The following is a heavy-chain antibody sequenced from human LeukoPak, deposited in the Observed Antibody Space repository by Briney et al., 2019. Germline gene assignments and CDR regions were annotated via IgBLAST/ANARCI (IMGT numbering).Heavy chain of an antibody. CDR3: ARDLHDDYGDY. V-gene: IGHV3-21*01. J-gene: IGHJ4*02. D-gene: IGHD3-3*01. CDR2: LSSSSSSYI. Sequence: GGSLRLSCAASGFTFSSYSMNWVRQAPGKGLEWVSSLSSSSSSYIYYADSVKGRFTISRDNAKNSLYLQMNSLRAEDTAVYYCARDLHDDYGDYWGQGTLVTVSS. CDR1: GFTFSSYS.